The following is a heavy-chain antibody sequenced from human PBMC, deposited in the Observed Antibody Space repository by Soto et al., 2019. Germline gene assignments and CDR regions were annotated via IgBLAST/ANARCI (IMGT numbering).Heavy chain of an antibody. CDR2: ISYDGSNK. V-gene: IGHV3-30*18. Sequence: GGSLRLCCAASGFTFSSYGMHWVRQAPGKGLEWVAVISYDGSNKYYADSVKGRFTISRDNSKNTLYLQMNSLRAEDTAVYYCAKDLRYSRQYYYYYGMGVWGQGTTVTVSS. CDR1: GFTFSSYG. CDR3: AKDLRYSRQYYYYYGMGV. J-gene: IGHJ6*02. D-gene: IGHD2-15*01.